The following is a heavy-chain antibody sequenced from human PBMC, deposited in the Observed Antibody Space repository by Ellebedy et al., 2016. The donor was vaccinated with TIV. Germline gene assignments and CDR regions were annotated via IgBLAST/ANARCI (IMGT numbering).Heavy chain of an antibody. V-gene: IGHV3-30*03. Sequence: YADSLKGRFTISRDNSMTTLYLEMNSLRAEDTAVYYCARDLDKSSGWYGGAAYWGQGTLVTVSS. D-gene: IGHD6-19*01. CDR3: ARDLDKSSGWYGGAAY. J-gene: IGHJ4*02.